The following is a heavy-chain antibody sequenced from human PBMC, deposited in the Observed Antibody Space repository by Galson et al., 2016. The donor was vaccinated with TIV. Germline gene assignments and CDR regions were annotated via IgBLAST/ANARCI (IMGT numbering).Heavy chain of an antibody. CDR3: VREREVSSSGWFGNFFAFDI. J-gene: IGHJ3*02. CDR1: GDSVSSNRTA. V-gene: IGHV6-1*01. D-gene: IGHD6-19*01. Sequence: CAISGDSVSSNRTAWNWIRQSPARGLEWLGRTYYRSKWYSNYEVSLKSRININSDTSKNQFSLQLNSVSPADPAVFYCVREREVSSSGWFGNFFAFDIWGLGTLVTVSS. CDR2: TYYRSKWYS.